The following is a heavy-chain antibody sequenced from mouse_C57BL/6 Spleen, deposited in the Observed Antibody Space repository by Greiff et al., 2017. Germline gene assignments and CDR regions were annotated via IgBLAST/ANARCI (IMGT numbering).Heavy chain of an antibody. CDR1: GYTFTDYY. CDR2: IFPGSGST. CDR3: ARHGYGSSYEYFDV. V-gene: IGHV1-75*01. D-gene: IGHD1-1*01. J-gene: IGHJ1*03. Sequence: VQLQESGPELVKPGASVKISCKASGYTFTDYYINWVKQRPGQGLEWIGWIFPGSGSTYYNEKFKGKATLTVDKSSSTAYMLLSSLTSEDSAVYFCARHGYGSSYEYFDVWGTGTTVTVSS.